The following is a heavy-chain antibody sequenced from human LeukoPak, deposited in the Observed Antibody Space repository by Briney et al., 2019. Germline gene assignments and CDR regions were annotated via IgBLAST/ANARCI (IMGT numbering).Heavy chain of an antibody. D-gene: IGHD3-3*01. CDR3: ATGITIFGVVIISGQENDY. Sequence: ASVKVSCKASGYTFTSYGISWVRQAPGQGLEWMGWISTYNGDTNYAQKLQGRVTMTTDTSTSTAYMELRSLRSDDTAVYYCATGITIFGVVIISGQENDYWGQGTLVTVSS. J-gene: IGHJ4*02. CDR2: ISTYNGDT. CDR1: GYTFTSYG. V-gene: IGHV1-18*01.